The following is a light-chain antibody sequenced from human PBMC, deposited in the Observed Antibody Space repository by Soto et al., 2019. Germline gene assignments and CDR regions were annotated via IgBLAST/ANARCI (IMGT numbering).Light chain of an antibody. J-gene: IGKJ1*01. CDR1: QSVSSY. Sequence: EIVLTQSPATLSLSPGERATLSCRASQSVSSYLAWYQQKPGQAPRLLIYDASNRATGIPARFSGSGSGTEFTLTINSLQSEDCATYYCQQYNNWPRTCGQGTKVDI. CDR2: DAS. V-gene: IGKV3-11*01. CDR3: QQYNNWPRT.